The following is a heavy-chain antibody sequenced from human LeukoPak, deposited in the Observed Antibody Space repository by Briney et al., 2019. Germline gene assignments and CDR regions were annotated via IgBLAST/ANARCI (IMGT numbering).Heavy chain of an antibody. CDR2: ISYDGSNK. CDR3: AKGLDWGSLWGAFDI. J-gene: IGHJ3*02. D-gene: IGHD3-16*01. CDR1: GFTFRSYG. V-gene: IGHV3-30*18. Sequence: GGSLRLSCAASGFTFRSYGMHWVRQAPGKGLEWVAVISYDGSNKYYADSVKGRFTISRDNSKNTLYLQMNSLRAEDTAVYYCAKGLDWGSLWGAFDIWGQGTMVTVSS.